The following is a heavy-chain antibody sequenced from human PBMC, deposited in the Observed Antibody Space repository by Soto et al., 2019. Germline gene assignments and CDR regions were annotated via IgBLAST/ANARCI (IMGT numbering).Heavy chain of an antibody. V-gene: IGHV4-31*03. CDR3: ARGTTIFGVVYLDY. D-gene: IGHD3-3*01. Sequence: QVRLQESGPGLVQPSQTLSLTCTVSGGSISSDDSYWNWIRQHPGKGLEWIGYIYHRGNTNYNPSLKSRVTMSVDTSKNQFSLKLSSVTAADTAVYFCARGTTIFGVVYLDYWGQGTLVTVSS. CDR1: GGSISSDDSY. J-gene: IGHJ4*02. CDR2: IYHRGNT.